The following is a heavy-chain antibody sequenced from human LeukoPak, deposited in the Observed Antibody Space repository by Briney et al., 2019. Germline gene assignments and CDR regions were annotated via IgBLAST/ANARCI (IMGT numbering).Heavy chain of an antibody. J-gene: IGHJ1*01. D-gene: IGHD3-22*01. CDR3: ATYSSLNRREFQY. CDR1: GFTFSNYW. CDR2: IKTDGSEK. Sequence: GGSLRLSCEGSGFTFSNYWMGWVRQAPGKGLQWVANIKTDGSEKYYVDSVKGRFTISRDNAKNSLYLQMNSLRAEDTAVYYCATYSSLNRREFQYWGQGTLLTVST. V-gene: IGHV3-7*01.